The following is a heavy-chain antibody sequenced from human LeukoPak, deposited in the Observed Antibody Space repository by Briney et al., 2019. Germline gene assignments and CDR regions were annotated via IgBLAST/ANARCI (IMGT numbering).Heavy chain of an antibody. D-gene: IGHD1-1*01. CDR2: INPNSGGT. V-gene: IGHV1-2*02. CDR3: ARDSGTTPYGMDV. Sequence: ASVKASYKASRYTFTGYYMNWVRQAPGQGREWMGWINPNSGGTNYAQKFQGRVTMTRDTSISTAYMELSRLRSDDTAVYYCARDSGTTPYGMDVWGQGTTVTVSS. CDR1: RYTFTGYY. J-gene: IGHJ6*02.